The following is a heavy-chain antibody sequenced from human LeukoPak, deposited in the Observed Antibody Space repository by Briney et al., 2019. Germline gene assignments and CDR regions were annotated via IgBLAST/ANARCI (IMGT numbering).Heavy chain of an antibody. CDR1: GYTFTGYY. D-gene: IGHD6-19*01. V-gene: IGHV1-2*06. CDR2: INPNSVGT. Sequence: ASVKVSCKASGYTFTGYYMHWVRQAPGQGLEWMGRINPNSVGTNYAQKVQGRVTITRITSISTAYMELSRMRSDDTAVYYCARDRTLYSSGWQLDYWGQGTLVTVSS. J-gene: IGHJ4*02. CDR3: ARDRTLYSSGWQLDY.